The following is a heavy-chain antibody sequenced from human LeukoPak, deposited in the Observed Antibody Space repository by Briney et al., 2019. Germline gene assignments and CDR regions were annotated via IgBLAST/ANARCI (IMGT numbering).Heavy chain of an antibody. V-gene: IGHV3-30*18. Sequence: PGGSLRLSCAASGFTFSSYGMHWVRQAPGKGLEWVAVISYDGSNKYYVDSVKGRFTISRDNSKNTLYLQMNSLRAEDTAVYYCAKGQRYCSSSSCRYYYYGMDVWGQGTTVTVSS. CDR2: ISYDGSNK. D-gene: IGHD2-2*01. CDR1: GFTFSSYG. CDR3: AKGQRYCSSSSCRYYYYGMDV. J-gene: IGHJ6*02.